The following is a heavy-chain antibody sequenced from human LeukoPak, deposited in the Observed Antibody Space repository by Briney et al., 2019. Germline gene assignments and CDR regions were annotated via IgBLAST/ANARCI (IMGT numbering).Heavy chain of an antibody. CDR2: INPNSGGT. CDR3: AREDTRVGSGSHDY. CDR1: GYTFTGYY. V-gene: IGHV1-2*02. J-gene: IGHJ4*02. D-gene: IGHD3-10*01. Sequence: ASVKVSCKASGYTFTGYYMHWVRQAPGQGLEWMGWINPNSGGTNYAQKFQGRVTMTRDTFISTAYMELSRLRSDETAVYYCAREDTRVGSGSHDYWGQGTLVTVSS.